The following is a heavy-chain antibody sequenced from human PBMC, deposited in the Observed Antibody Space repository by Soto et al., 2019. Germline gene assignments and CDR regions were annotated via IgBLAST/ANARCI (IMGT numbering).Heavy chain of an antibody. V-gene: IGHV3-30*18. CDR1: GFTFSSYG. Sequence: QVQLVESGGGVVQPGRSLRLSCAASGFTFSSYGMHWVRQAPGKGLEWVAVISYDGSNKYYADSVKGRFTISRDNSKNTLYLQMNSLRAEDTAVYYCAKDWGGYCSGGSCFLLGYYMDVWGKGTTVTVSS. CDR3: AKDWGGYCSGGSCFLLGYYMDV. CDR2: ISYDGSNK. J-gene: IGHJ6*03. D-gene: IGHD2-15*01.